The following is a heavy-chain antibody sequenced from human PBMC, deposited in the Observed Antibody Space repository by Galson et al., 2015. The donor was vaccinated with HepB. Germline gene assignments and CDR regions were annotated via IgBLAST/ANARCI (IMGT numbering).Heavy chain of an antibody. J-gene: IGHJ4*02. CDR1: GYTFTSYW. D-gene: IGHD2-21*01. CDR2: IYPGDSDT. V-gene: IGHV5-51*01. Sequence: QSGAEVKKPGESLKICCKGSGYTFTSYWIGWVRQMPGKGLEWMGIIYPGDSDTRYSPSFQGQVTISADKSISTAYLQWSSLKASDTAMYYCARRYCGGDNTAVDYFDYWGQGSLVTVSS. CDR3: ARRYCGGDNTAVDYFDY.